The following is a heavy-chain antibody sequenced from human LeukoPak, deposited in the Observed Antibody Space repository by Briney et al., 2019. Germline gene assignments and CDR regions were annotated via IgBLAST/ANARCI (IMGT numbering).Heavy chain of an antibody. D-gene: IGHD6-13*01. V-gene: IGHV1-46*01. CDR2: INPSGGST. CDR1: GFTFTSYY. J-gene: IGHJ6*03. CDR3: ALGEQQLGGLFSYYYMDV. Sequence: GRSLRLSCAASGFTFTSYYMHWVRQAPGQGLEWMGIINPSGGSTSYAQKFQGRVTMTRDMSTSTVYMELSSLRSEDTAVYYCALGEQQLGGLFSYYYMDVWGKGTTVTVSS.